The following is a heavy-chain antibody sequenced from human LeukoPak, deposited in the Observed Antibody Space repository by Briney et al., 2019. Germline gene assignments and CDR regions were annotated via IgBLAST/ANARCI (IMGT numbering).Heavy chain of an antibody. Sequence: GGSLRLSCAASGFTFSSYSMNWVRQAPGKGLEWVSSISSSSSYIYYADSVKGRFTISRDNAKNSLYLQMNSLRSDDTAVYHCARDRSTPGYYYGMDVWGQGTTVTVSS. D-gene: IGHD2-2*01. CDR3: ARDRSTPGYYYGMDV. J-gene: IGHJ6*02. CDR1: GFTFSSYS. V-gene: IGHV3-21*04. CDR2: ISSSSSYI.